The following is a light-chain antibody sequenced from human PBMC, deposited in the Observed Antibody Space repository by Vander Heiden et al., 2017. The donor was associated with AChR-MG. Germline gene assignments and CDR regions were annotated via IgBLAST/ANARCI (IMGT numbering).Light chain of an antibody. CDR1: ESIVIY. CDR3: QQSDRTPRT. Sequence: DIQMTPSPSSLSASVGARVTLPCRTSESIVIYFNWYQQKSGKAPKLLIAGASTLQSGVPSRFSGSGAGTDFTLTINSLQPEDFATYYCQQSDRTPRTFGQGTKVEI. CDR2: GAS. V-gene: IGKV1-39*01. J-gene: IGKJ1*01.